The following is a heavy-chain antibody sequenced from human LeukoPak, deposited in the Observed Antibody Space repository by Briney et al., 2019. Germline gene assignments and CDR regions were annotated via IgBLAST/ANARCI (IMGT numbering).Heavy chain of an antibody. J-gene: IGHJ4*02. CDR3: AGRHCSGGGCYFAGADPFDY. CDR1: GFTFSSYA. D-gene: IGHD2-15*01. CDR2: ISGSGGST. Sequence: GGSLRLSCAASGFTFSSYAMSWVRQAPGKGLEWVSAISGSGGSTYYADSVKGRFTISRDNSKNTLYLQMNSLRAEDTAVYFCAGRHCSGGGCYFAGADPFDYWGQGTLVTVSS. V-gene: IGHV3-23*01.